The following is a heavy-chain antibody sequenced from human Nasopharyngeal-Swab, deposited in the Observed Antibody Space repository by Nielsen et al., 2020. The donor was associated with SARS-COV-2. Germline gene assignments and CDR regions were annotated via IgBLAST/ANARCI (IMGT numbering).Heavy chain of an antibody. V-gene: IGHV3-30*18. D-gene: IGHD6-19*01. Sequence: GESLKISYAASGFTFSSYGMHWVRQAPGKGLEWVAVISYDGSNKYYADSVKGRFTISRDNSKTTLYLQMNSLRAEDTAVYYCAKGRIAVAGPLDYWGQGTLVTVSS. CDR1: GFTFSSYG. CDR2: ISYDGSNK. J-gene: IGHJ4*02. CDR3: AKGRIAVAGPLDY.